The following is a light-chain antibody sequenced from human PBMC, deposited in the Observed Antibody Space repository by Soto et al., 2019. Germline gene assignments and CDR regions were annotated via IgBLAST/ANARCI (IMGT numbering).Light chain of an antibody. Sequence: QSVLTQPRSVSESPGQSVTISCTGTSSVVGGYDYLSWYQQHPGKAPKLLIYGVSERPSGVPDRFSGSKSGSTASLTISGLQAEDEADYYCCSYSDTYTYVFGTGTQVTVL. V-gene: IGLV2-11*01. CDR1: SSVVGGYDY. CDR2: GVS. J-gene: IGLJ1*01. CDR3: CSYSDTYTYV.